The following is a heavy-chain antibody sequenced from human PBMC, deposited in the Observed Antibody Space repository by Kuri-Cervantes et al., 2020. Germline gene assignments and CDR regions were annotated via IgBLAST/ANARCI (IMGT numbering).Heavy chain of an antibody. CDR2: ISYDGSNK. CDR1: GFTFSSYA. Sequence: GGSLRLSCAASGFTFSSYAMHWVRQAPGKGLEWVAVISYDGSNKYYADSVKGRSTISRDNAKNSLYLQMNSLRGEDTAVYYCARGYYDSSGYWIKGAFDIWGQGTMVTVSS. V-gene: IGHV3-30-3*01. CDR3: ARGYYDSSGYWIKGAFDI. D-gene: IGHD3-22*01. J-gene: IGHJ3*02.